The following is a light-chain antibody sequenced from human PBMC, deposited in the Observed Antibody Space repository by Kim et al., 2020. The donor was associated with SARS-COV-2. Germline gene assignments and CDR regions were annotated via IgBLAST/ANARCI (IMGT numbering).Light chain of an antibody. CDR3: LQDYAYPLI. CDR1: QNIGSE. J-gene: IGKJ5*01. CDR2: DSS. V-gene: IGKV1-6*01. Sequence: AIRVTQSPSSLSASVGDSVTITCRARQNIGSELGWYLQKLGKAPDLLIRDSSTVQSGVPPRFSGSGLGTDFTLTISSLQPENFVTYFWLQDYAYPLICGQVTRLEIK.